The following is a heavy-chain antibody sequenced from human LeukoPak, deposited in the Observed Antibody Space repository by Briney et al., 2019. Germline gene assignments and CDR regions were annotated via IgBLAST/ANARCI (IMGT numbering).Heavy chain of an antibody. J-gene: IGHJ4*02. CDR3: ATTNDGGGYQWGDFFDF. CDR2: IIPNLGTT. Sequence: SVRVSCKASGGTSNSHAISWVRQAPGQGLEWMGRIIPNLGTTNHAQNFQDRVTLTADKSTNTAYMELTSLTSDDTAVYYCATTNDGGGYQWGDFFDFWGQGTLVTVSS. CDR1: GGTSNSHA. D-gene: IGHD3-22*01. V-gene: IGHV1-69*04.